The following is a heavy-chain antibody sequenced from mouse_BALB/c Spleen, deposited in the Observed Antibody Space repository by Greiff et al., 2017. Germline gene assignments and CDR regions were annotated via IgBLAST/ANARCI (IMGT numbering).Heavy chain of an antibody. CDR3: ARPSITYFDY. Sequence: VKLQQPGAELVKPGASVKLSCKASGYTFTSYWMHWVKQRPGQGLEWIGEINPSNGRTNYNEKFKSKATLTVDKSSSTAYMQLSSLTSEDSAVYYCARPSITYFDYWGQGTTLTVSS. CDR1: GYTFTSYW. D-gene: IGHD1-2*01. J-gene: IGHJ2*01. V-gene: IGHV1S81*02. CDR2: INPSNGRT.